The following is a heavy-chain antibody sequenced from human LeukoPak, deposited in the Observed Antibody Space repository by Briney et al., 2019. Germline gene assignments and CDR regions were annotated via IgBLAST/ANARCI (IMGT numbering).Heavy chain of an antibody. CDR3: AREGPMGDIDY. CDR1: GGSVSSGSHY. J-gene: IGHJ4*02. D-gene: IGHD3-16*01. Sequence: SETLSLTRTVSGGSVSSGSHYWSWIRQPPGKGLEWIGYIYYSGSTNYNPSLKSRVTISVDASKNQFSLKLSSVTAADTAVYYCAREGPMGDIDYWGQGTLVTVSS. CDR2: IYYSGST. V-gene: IGHV4-61*01.